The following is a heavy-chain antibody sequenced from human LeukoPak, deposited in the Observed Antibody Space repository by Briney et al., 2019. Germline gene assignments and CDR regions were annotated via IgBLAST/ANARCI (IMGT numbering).Heavy chain of an antibody. CDR3: AKGPSNYYFDS. V-gene: IGHV3-9*01. CDR1: GFTFDDFA. CDR2: ITWNSGSI. Sequence: GRSLRLSCAASGFTFDDFAFHWVRQAPGKGLEWVAEITWNSGSIDYADSVKGRYTISRDNAKNSLYLQMNSLRPEDTALYYCAKGPSNYYFDSWGQGTLVTVSS. D-gene: IGHD2-8*01. J-gene: IGHJ4*02.